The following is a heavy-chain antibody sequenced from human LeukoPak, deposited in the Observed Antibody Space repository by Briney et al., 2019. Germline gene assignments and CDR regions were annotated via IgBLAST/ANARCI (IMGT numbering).Heavy chain of an antibody. CDR2: ITSGGETT. D-gene: IGHD3-16*01. CDR3: ATYPIRGGSMTRDY. CDR1: GFTFSDYA. J-gene: IGHJ4*02. Sequence: PGGSLRLSCAASGFTFSDYAMNWVRQAPGKGLEWVSSITSGGETTYYADSVKGRFTISRDNSKNTLYLQMNSLRAEDTAVYYCATYPIRGGSMTRDYWGQGTLVTVSS. V-gene: IGHV3-23*01.